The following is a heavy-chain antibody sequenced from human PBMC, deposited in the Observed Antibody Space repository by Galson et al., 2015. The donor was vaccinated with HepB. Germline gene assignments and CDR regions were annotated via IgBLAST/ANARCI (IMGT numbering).Heavy chain of an antibody. J-gene: IGHJ6*03. D-gene: IGHD3-3*01. Sequence: DSVKGRFTISRDNSKNTLYLQINSLRAEDTAVYYCARDGYFWSGYYPGNYYYYMDVWGKGTTVTVSS. V-gene: IGHV3-30*01. CDR3: ARDGYFWSGYYPGNYYYYMDV.